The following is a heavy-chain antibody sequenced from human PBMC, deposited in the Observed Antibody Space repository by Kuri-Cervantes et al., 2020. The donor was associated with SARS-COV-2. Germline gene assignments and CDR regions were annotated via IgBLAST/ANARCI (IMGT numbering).Heavy chain of an antibody. CDR3: ARHGAMESWNYVWVGGNWFDP. Sequence: SETLSLTCAVYGGSFSGYYWSWNRQPPGKGLEWIGEINHSGSTNYNPSLKSRVTISVDTSKNQFSLKLSSVTAADTAVYYCARHGAMESWNYVWVGGNWFDPWGQGTLVTVSS. CDR1: GGSFSGYY. V-gene: IGHV4-34*01. CDR2: INHSGST. J-gene: IGHJ5*02. D-gene: IGHD1-7*01.